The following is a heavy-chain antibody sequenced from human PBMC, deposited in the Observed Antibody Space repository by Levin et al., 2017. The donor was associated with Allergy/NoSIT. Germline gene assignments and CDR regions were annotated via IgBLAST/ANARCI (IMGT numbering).Heavy chain of an antibody. CDR3: VGESGSPLNDAFAI. CDR2: INSDGSST. D-gene: IGHD6-13*01. V-gene: IGHV3-74*01. CDR1: GFTFSSSW. J-gene: IGHJ3*02. Sequence: GGSLRLSCAASGFTFSSSWMHWVRQPPGKGLVWVSRINSDGSSTADADSVKGRFTISRDNAKNTLYLQMNSLRADDTAVYYCVGESGSPLNDAFAIWGQGTMVTVSS.